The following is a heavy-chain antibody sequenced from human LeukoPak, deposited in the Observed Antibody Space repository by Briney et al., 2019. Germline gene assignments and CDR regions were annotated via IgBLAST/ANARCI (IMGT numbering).Heavy chain of an antibody. CDR1: GASISSGNYH. CDR2: MFYSGST. V-gene: IGHV4-39*01. J-gene: IGHJ4*02. CDR3: AKHPTRRDVYDHLDY. Sequence: SETLSLTCTVSGASISSGNYHWAWMRQPPGKGPEWIGSMFYSGSTYYHPSLKCRVTISVDTSKNQFSLKVTYVTAADTAVYYCAKHPTRRDVYDHLDYWGQGTLVTVCS. D-gene: IGHD5/OR15-5a*01.